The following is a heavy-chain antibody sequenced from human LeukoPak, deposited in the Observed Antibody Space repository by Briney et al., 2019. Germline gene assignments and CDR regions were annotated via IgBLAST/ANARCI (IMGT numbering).Heavy chain of an antibody. D-gene: IGHD3-10*01. CDR3: ARALSHELLWFGELLSPYYYYGMDV. J-gene: IGHJ6*02. Sequence: SETLSLTCTVSGGSISSYYWSWIRQPPGKGLEWIGYIYYSGSTNYNPSLKSRVTISVDTSKNQFSLKLSSVTAADTAVYYCARALSHELLWFGELLSPYYYYGMDVWGQGTTVTVSS. CDR2: IYYSGST. CDR1: GGSISSYY. V-gene: IGHV4-59*01.